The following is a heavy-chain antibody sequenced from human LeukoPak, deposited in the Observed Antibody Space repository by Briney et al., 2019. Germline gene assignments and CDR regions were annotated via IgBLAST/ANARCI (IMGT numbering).Heavy chain of an antibody. CDR1: GFTFSSYW. J-gene: IGHJ4*02. Sequence: GGSLRLSRAVSGFTFSSYWMSWVRQAPGKGLERVAEIKQDGGEKYYVDSVKGRFTISRDNAKNSLYLQMNSLRAEDTAGDYCVSVTKDYWGQGTLVTVSS. V-gene: IGHV3-7*01. D-gene: IGHD2-21*02. CDR3: VSVTKDY. CDR2: IKQDGGEK.